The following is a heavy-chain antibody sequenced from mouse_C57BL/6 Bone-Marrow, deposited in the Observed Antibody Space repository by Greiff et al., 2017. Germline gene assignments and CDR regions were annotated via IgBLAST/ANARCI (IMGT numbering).Heavy chain of an antibody. J-gene: IGHJ2*01. CDR3: ARDTYYSTLDY. Sequence: EVKLVESGPGLVKPSQSLSLTCSVTGYSIPSGYYWNWIRQFPGNKLEWMGYISYDGSNNYNPSLKNRISITRDTSKNQFFLKLNSVTTEDTATYYCARDTYYSTLDYWGQGTTLTVSS. CDR2: ISYDGSN. D-gene: IGHD2-5*01. V-gene: IGHV3-6*01. CDR1: GYSIPSGYY.